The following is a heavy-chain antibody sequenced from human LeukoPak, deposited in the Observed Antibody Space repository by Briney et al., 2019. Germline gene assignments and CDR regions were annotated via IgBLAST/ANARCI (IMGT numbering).Heavy chain of an antibody. V-gene: IGHV1-2*02. D-gene: IGHD2-8*01. CDR2: INPNSGGT. CDR3: ARGPQSRMGY. J-gene: IGHJ4*02. Sequence: ASVKVSCKVSGYTLTELSMHWVRQAPGKGLEWMGRINPNSGGTNYAQKFQGRVTMTRDMSTSTVYMELSSLRSEDTAVYYCARGPQSRMGYWGQGTLVTVSS. CDR1: GYTLTELS.